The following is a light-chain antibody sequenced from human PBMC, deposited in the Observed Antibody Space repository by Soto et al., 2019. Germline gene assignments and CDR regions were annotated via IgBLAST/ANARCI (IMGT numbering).Light chain of an antibody. V-gene: IGLV2-14*03. J-gene: IGLJ1*01. CDR2: DVS. CDR1: SSDVGGYNY. Sequence: QSVLTQPASVSGSPGQSITISCTGTSSDVGGYNYDSWYQHHPGKAPKLMIFDVSNRPSGVSNRFSGSKSGNTASLTISGLQPEEEADYYCSSYTTSNTRQIVFGTGTKVTV. CDR3: SSYTTSNTRQIV.